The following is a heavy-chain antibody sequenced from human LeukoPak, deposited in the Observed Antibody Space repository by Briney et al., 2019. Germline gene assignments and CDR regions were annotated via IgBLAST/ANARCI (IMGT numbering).Heavy chain of an antibody. CDR1: GFTFSIYS. J-gene: IGHJ5*02. Sequence: GGSLRLSCAASGFTFSIYSMHSVRQAPGKGLVWVSRIKSDGSSTSYADSVKGRFPISRDNAKNTLYLQMDSLRVEDTAVYYCAKSDWFDPWGQGTLVTVSS. V-gene: IGHV3-74*01. CDR3: AKSDWFDP. CDR2: IKSDGSST.